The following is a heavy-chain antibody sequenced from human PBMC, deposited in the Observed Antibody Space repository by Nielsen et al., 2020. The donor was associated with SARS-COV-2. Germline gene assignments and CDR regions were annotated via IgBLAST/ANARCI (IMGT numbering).Heavy chain of an antibody. D-gene: IGHD3-10*01. CDR2: INPSGGST. CDR3: ARDFGSDYYGSGSYYSDPNWFDP. Sequence: WVRQAPGQGLEWMGIINPSGGSTSYAQKFQGRVTMTRDTSTSTVYMELRSLRSDDTAVYYCARDFGSDYYGSGSYYSDPNWFDPWGQGTLVTVSS. J-gene: IGHJ5*02. V-gene: IGHV1-46*01.